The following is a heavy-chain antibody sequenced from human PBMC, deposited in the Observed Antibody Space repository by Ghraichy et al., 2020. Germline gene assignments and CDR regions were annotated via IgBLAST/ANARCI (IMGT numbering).Heavy chain of an antibody. V-gene: IGHV4-59*01. Sequence: SETLSLTCTVSGGSISSYYWSWIRQPPGKGLEWIGYIYYSGSTNYNPSLKSRVTISVDTSKNQFSLKLSSVTAADTAVYYCARDINSYGYSYYYGMDVWGQGTTVTVSS. CDR1: GGSISSYY. CDR2: IYYSGST. CDR3: ARDINSYGYSYYYGMDV. J-gene: IGHJ6*02. D-gene: IGHD5-18*01.